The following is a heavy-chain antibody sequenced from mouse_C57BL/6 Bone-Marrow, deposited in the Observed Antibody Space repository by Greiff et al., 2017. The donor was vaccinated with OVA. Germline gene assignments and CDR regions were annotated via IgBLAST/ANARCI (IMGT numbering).Heavy chain of an antibody. Sequence: QVQLQQSGPGLVQPSQSLSITCTVSGFSLTSYGVHWVRQSPGKGLEWLGVIWSGGSTDYNAAFITRLSISKENSKSQVFFKMNRLQADDTAVYYSARSPLYYGNYNYAMDYWGQGTSVTVSS. CDR3: ARSPLYYGNYNYAMDY. V-gene: IGHV2-2*01. CDR2: IWSGGST. CDR1: GFSLTSYG. D-gene: IGHD2-1*01. J-gene: IGHJ4*01.